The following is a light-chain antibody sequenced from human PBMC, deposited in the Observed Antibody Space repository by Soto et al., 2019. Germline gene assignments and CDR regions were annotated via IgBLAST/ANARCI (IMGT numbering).Light chain of an antibody. CDR1: QSISSW. CDR3: QQYNSYSPWT. V-gene: IGKV1-5*01. CDR2: DVS. Sequence: DIQMTQSPSTLPASVGDRVTITCRASQSISSWLAWYQQKPGKAPKLLIYDVSKLRRGVPSRFSGGGSGTEFILTISSLQPEDFATYFCQQYNSYSPWTFGQGTKVDIK. J-gene: IGKJ1*01.